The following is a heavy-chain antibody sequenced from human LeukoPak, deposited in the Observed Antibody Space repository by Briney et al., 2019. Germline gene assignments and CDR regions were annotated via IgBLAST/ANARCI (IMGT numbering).Heavy chain of an antibody. Sequence: KPGGSLRLSCAASGFTFSDYYMSWIRQAPGKGLEWVSYISSSGSTIYYADSVKGRFTISRDNPKNSLYLQMNSLRAEDTAVYYCARARPYSSGYYDYWGQGTLVTVSS. CDR2: ISSSGSTI. J-gene: IGHJ4*02. D-gene: IGHD3-22*01. V-gene: IGHV3-11*04. CDR1: GFTFSDYY. CDR3: ARARPYSSGYYDY.